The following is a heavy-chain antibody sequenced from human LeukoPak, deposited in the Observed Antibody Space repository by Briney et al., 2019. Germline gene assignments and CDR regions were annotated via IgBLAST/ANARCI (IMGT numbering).Heavy chain of an antibody. J-gene: IGHJ6*03. CDR1: GGSFSGYY. CDR3: ARGRRARPELRYYMDV. CDR2: INHSGST. D-gene: IGHD3-10*01. V-gene: IGHV4-34*01. Sequence: TETLSLTCAVYGGSFSGYYWSWIRQPPGKGLEWIGEINHSGSTNYNPSLKSRVTISVDTSKNQFSLKRSSVTAADTAVYYCARGRRARPELRYYMDVWGKGTTVTVSS.